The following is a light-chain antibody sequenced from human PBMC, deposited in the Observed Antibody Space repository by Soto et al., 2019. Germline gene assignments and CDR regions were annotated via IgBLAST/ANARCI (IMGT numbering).Light chain of an antibody. J-gene: IGKJ1*01. CDR3: QQYNNWPWT. Sequence: ILMTQSPSTLAVSPGERATLSCGASQSVSRNLAWYQQKPGQAPRLLIYGASTRATGIPARSSGSGSGTEFTLTISSLQSEDFEVYYCQQYNNWPWTFGQGTKVDIK. CDR2: GAS. CDR1: QSVSRN. V-gene: IGKV3-15*01.